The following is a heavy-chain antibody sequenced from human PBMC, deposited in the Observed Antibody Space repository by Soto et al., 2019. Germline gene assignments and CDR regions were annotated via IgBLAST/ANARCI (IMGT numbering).Heavy chain of an antibody. Sequence: EVQLVESGGGLVKPGGSLRLSCAASGFTFSSYSMNWVRQAPGKGLEWVSSISRSSSYIYYADSVKGRFTISRDNAKNSLYLQMNSLRAEDTAVYYCARGGVVPAAERRNHYYYCMDVWGQGTTVTVSS. CDR2: ISRSSSYI. CDR3: ARGGVVPAAERRNHYYYCMDV. D-gene: IGHD2-2*01. V-gene: IGHV3-21*01. J-gene: IGHJ6*02. CDR1: GFTFSSYS.